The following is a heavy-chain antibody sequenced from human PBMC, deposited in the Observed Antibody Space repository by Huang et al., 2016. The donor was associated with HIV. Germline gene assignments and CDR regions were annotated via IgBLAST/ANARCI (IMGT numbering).Heavy chain of an antibody. Sequence: QVQLVESGGGVVQPGRSLRLSCAASGFTLSDYAIHWFRQAAGEGLELVALISYYVNDKFYSDSVRGRFTISRDNLNNTLYLQMNSLRHEDTALYYCARFGKRLPMLRGEDVIGDIWGQGTMVIVSS. V-gene: IGHV3-30-3*01. CDR1: GFTLSDYA. J-gene: IGHJ3*02. CDR3: ARFGKRLPMLRGEDVIGDI. CDR2: ISYYVNDK. D-gene: IGHD3-10*01.